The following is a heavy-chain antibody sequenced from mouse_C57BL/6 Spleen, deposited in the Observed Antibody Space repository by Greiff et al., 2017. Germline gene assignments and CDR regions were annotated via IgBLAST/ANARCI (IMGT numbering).Heavy chain of an antibody. J-gene: IGHJ3*01. CDR3: TTYDYAWFAY. V-gene: IGHV1-15*01. D-gene: IGHD2-4*01. CDR1: GYTFTDYE. Sequence: QVQLQQSGAELVRPGASVTLSCKASGYTFTDYEMHWVKQTPVNGLEWIGAIDPDTGGTAYNQKFKGKAILTADKSSSTASMELRSLTSEDSAVYYCTTYDYAWFAYWGQGTLVTVSA. CDR2: IDPDTGGT.